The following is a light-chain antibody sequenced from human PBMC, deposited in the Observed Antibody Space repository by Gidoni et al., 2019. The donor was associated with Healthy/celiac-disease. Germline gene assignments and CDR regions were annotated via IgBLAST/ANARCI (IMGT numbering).Light chain of an antibody. J-gene: IGLJ2*01. CDR3: QSYDSSLSGPVV. Sequence: QSVLTPPPSVSGAPGQRVPISCTGSSSNIGAGYDVHWYQQLPGTAPKLLLYGNSNRPSGVPDRFSGSKSGTSASLAITGLQAEDEADYYCQSYDSSLSGPVVFGGGTKLTVL. CDR2: GNS. CDR1: SSNIGAGYD. V-gene: IGLV1-40*01.